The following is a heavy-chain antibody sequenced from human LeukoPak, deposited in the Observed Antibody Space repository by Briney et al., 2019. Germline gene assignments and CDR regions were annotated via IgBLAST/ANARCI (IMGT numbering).Heavy chain of an antibody. CDR3: ARGDSSVGLNY. V-gene: IGHV4-34*01. Sequence: SETLSLTCAVYGGSFRGYYWTWIRQSPGKGLEWIGEINHSGSTNYNPSLKSRVTISVDTSKDQFSLNLSSVTAADTAVYYCARGDSSVGLNYWGQGTLVTVSS. CDR1: GGSFRGYY. J-gene: IGHJ4*02. CDR2: INHSGST. D-gene: IGHD1-26*01.